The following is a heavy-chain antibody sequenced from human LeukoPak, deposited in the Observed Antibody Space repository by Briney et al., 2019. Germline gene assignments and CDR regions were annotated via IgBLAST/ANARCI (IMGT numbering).Heavy chain of an antibody. V-gene: IGHV3-73*01. J-gene: IGHJ3*02. CDR3: TTGGGGSSGAFDI. CDR1: GFTFSGSA. CDR2: IRSKANSYAT. Sequence: GGSLKLFCAASGFTFSGSAMHWVRQASGKGLEWVGRIRSKANSYATAYAASVKGRFTISRDDSKNTAYLQMNSLKTEDTAVYYCTTGGGGSSGAFDIWGQGTMVTVSS. D-gene: IGHD1-26*01.